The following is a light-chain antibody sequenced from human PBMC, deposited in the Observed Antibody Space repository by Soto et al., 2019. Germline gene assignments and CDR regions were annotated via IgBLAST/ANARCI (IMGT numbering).Light chain of an antibody. Sequence: QSVLTQPASVSGSPGQSITISCTGTRSDVGGSKYVSWYQQYPGKAPKVMIYEVSDRPAGVSNRFSGSKSGNTASLTISGRQAEDEADYYCSSYTSSGTLVVFGSGTKLTVL. V-gene: IGLV2-14*01. J-gene: IGLJ2*01. CDR2: EVS. CDR1: RSDVGGSKY. CDR3: SSYTSSGTLVV.